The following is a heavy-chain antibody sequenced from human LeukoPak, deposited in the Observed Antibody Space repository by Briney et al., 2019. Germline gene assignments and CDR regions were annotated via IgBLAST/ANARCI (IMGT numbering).Heavy chain of an antibody. CDR2: MNPNSGNT. Sequence: ASVKVSCKASGYTFTSYDINWVRQATGQGLEWMGWMNPNSGNTGYAQKFQGRVTITRNTSISTAYMELSSLRSEDTAVYYCARASSLATPRNYFDYWGQGTLVTVSS. J-gene: IGHJ4*02. CDR3: ARASSLATPRNYFDY. V-gene: IGHV1-8*03. CDR1: GYTFTSYD.